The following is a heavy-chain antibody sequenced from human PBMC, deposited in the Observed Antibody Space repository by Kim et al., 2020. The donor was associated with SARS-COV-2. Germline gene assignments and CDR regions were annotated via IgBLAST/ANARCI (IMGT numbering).Heavy chain of an antibody. CDR1: GFTFGDYA. CDR3: AKANEYCSSTSCYSGGGAFDI. D-gene: IGHD2-2*01. J-gene: IGHJ3*02. V-gene: IGHV3-9*01. CDR2: ISWNSGSI. Sequence: GGSLKLSCAASGFTFGDYAMHWVRQAPGKGLEWVSGISWNSGSIGYADSVKGRFTISRDNAKNSLYLQMNSLRAEDTALYYCAKANEYCSSTSCYSGGGAFDIWGQGTMVTVSS.